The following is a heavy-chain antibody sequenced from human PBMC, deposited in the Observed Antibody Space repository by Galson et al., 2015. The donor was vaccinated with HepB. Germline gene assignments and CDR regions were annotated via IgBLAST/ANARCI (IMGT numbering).Heavy chain of an antibody. CDR1: GYTFTTYH. CDR3: ARVAHNYGDFPDF. CDR2: INPSGGST. D-gene: IGHD4-17*01. V-gene: IGHV1-46*01. Sequence: SVKVSCKASGYTFTTYHMHWVRQVSGQGLEWMGIINPSGGSTRYAQKFQGRVTMTRDTSTSTVYMELSSLRSKDTAVYYCARVAHNYGDFPDFWGQGTLVTVSS. J-gene: IGHJ4*02.